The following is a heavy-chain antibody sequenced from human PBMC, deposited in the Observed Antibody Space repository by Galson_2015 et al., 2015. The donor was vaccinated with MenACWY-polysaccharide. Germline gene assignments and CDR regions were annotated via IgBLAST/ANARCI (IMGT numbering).Heavy chain of an antibody. V-gene: IGHV3-74*01. Sequence: SLRLSCAASGFTFSTYWMHWVRQAPGKGLVWVSRIKSDGSSTYYADSVKGRFTISRDNAKNTLYLQMNSLRAEDTALYHCARGYSAYDWGQGTLVTVSA. CDR2: IKSDGSST. CDR3: ARGYSAYD. J-gene: IGHJ4*02. CDR1: GFTFSTYW. D-gene: IGHD5-12*01.